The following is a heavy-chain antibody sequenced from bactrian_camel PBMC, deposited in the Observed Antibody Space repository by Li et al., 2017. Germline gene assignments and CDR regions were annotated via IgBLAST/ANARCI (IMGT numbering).Heavy chain of an antibody. D-gene: IGHD6*01. CDR1: NLTFRHNC. J-gene: IGHJ4*01. Sequence: DVQLVESGGGSVQTGGSLRLSCVADNLTFRHNCLAWFRQAPGKEREGVAQVFGGGGTPNYADSVKGRFAISRDNKNWIYLQMNNLKPEDTATYYCAARYEFYGNCDGWASEWTHWGQGTQVTVS. CDR3: AARYEFYGNCDGWASEWTH. V-gene: IGHV3S31*01. CDR2: VFGGGGTP.